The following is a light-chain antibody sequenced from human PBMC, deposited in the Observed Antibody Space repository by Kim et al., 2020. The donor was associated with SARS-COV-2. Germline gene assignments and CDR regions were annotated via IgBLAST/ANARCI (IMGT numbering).Light chain of an antibody. CDR2: AAS. V-gene: IGKV1-9*01. J-gene: IGKJ3*01. CDR1: QGISSY. CDR3: QQLNSRFT. Sequence: DIQLTHSPSFLSASVGDRVTITCRASQGISSYLAWYQQKPGKAPKLLIYAASTLQSGVPSRFSGSGSGTEFTLTISSLQPEDFATYYCQQLNSRFTFGPGTKVEIK.